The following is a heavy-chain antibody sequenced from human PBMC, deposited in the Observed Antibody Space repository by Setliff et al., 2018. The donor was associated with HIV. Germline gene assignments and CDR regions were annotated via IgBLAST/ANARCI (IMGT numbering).Heavy chain of an antibody. Sequence: GASVKVSCKASGYSFTGYYVNWVRQAPGQGLEWMGGIIPIFGTANYAQKFQGRVTITADESTSTAYMELSSLRSEDTAVYYCARAVNIRNGEFDYWGQGTLVTVSS. V-gene: IGHV1-69*13. CDR2: IIPIFGTA. J-gene: IGHJ4*02. CDR3: ARAVNIRNGEFDY. CDR1: GYSFTGYY. D-gene: IGHD3-3*01.